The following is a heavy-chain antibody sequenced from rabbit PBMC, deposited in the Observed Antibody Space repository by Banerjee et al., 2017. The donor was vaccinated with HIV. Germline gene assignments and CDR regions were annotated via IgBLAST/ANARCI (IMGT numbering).Heavy chain of an antibody. V-gene: IGHV1S45*01. CDR3: ARDLAAVTGWNFNF. CDR2: IYAGSSGTT. Sequence: QEQLEESGGDLVKPEASLTLTCTASGFTLSSYWICWVRQAPGKGLEWIACIYAGSSGTTEYASWAKGRFTISKTSSTTVTLQMTSLTAADTATYFCARDLAAVTGWNFNFWGPGTLVTVS. D-gene: IGHD7-1*01. CDR1: GFTLSSYW. J-gene: IGHJ6*01.